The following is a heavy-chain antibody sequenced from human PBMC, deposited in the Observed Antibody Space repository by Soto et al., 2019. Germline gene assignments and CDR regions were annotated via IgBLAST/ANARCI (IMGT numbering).Heavy chain of an antibody. CDR2: IYYIGST. V-gene: IGHV4-30-4*01. D-gene: IGHD2-21*02. CDR3: ARGRVTALDY. Sequence: PSETLSLTCTVSGGSISSGDYYWSWIRQPPGNGLEWIGYIYYIGSTYYNPSLKSRVTISVDTSKNQFSLKLSSVTAADTAVYYCARGRVTALDYWGQGTMLTFSS. J-gene: IGHJ4*02. CDR1: GGSISSGDYY.